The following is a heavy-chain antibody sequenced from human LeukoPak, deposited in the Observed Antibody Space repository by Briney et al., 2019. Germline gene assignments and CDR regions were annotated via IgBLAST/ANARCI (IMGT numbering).Heavy chain of an antibody. D-gene: IGHD3-22*01. CDR3: ARAGVGYYDSSGYRDAFDI. Sequence: GGSLRLSCAASGFTFSSYGINWVRQAPGKGLEWVSSISSTSSFIYYADSVKGRFTISRDNAKNSLYLQMNSLRAEDTAVYYCARAGVGYYDSSGYRDAFDIWGQGTMVTVSS. CDR1: GFTFSSYG. CDR2: ISSTSSFI. V-gene: IGHV3-21*04. J-gene: IGHJ3*02.